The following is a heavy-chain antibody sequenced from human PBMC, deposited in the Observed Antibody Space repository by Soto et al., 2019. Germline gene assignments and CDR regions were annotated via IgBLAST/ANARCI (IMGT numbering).Heavy chain of an antibody. D-gene: IGHD3-10*01. CDR2: IYPGDSDT. V-gene: IGHV5-51*01. CDR1: GYSFTSYW. J-gene: IGHJ6*02. Sequence: GESLKISCKGSGYSFTSYWIGWVRQMPGKGLEWMGIIYPGDSDTRYSPSFQGQVTFSADKSISTAYLQWSSLKASDTAMYYCARHLTQLLWFGESPTYYYYGMDVWGQGTTVTVSS. CDR3: ARHLTQLLWFGESPTYYYYGMDV.